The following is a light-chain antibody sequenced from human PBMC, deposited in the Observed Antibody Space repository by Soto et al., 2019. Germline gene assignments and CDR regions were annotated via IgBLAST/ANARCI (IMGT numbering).Light chain of an antibody. CDR1: QSVTSNY. J-gene: IGKJ5*01. CDR2: GAS. V-gene: IGKV3-20*01. Sequence: EIVLPQSPGTLSLSPGERATLSCRASQSVTSNYLAWYQQKPGQAPRLLVYGASSRATGISDRFSGSGSGTDFTLTISRLEPEDVAVYYCQPYVSPPITFGQGTRLEIK. CDR3: QPYVSPPIT.